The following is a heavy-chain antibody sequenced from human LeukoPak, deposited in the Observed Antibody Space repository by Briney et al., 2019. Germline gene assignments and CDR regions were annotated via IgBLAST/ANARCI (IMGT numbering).Heavy chain of an antibody. CDR2: IRSSSSPM. D-gene: IGHD5-18*01. V-gene: IGHV3-48*02. CDR3: ARDPHSLDY. CDR1: GFTFSSYS. Sequence: GGSLRLSCAASGFTFSSYSMNWVRQAPGKGLEWVAYIRSSSSPMYYADSVKGRFTISRDNAKNLLYLQMNSLRDEDTAVYYCARDPHSLDYWGQGTLVTVSS. J-gene: IGHJ4*02.